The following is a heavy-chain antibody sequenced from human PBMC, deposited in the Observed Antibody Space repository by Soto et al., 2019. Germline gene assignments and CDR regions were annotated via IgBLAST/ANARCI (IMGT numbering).Heavy chain of an antibody. J-gene: IGHJ6*02. Sequence: QVQLQESGPGLVKPSQTLSLTCNVSGGSISSGGYYWSWIRQHPGKGLEWIGYTYYSGSAYCNPSLKRRDTKSADTCKNRCSLKLRSVTAADTAVFHCARVLGFCGMDVWAQGTTVTVSS. CDR3: ARVLGFCGMDV. D-gene: IGHD3-16*01. CDR1: GGSISSGGYY. V-gene: IGHV4-31*03. CDR2: TYYSGSA.